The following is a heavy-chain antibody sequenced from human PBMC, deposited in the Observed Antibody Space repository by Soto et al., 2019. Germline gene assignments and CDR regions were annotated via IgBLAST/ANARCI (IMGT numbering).Heavy chain of an antibody. CDR2: MNPNSGNT. CDR3: ARASTVDDAFDI. Sequence: ASVKVSFKASGYTFTSYDINWVRQATGQGLEWMGWMNPNSGNTGYAQKFQGRVTMTRNTSISTAYMELSSLRSEDTAVYYCARASTVDDAFDIWGQGTMVTVS. V-gene: IGHV1-8*01. J-gene: IGHJ3*02. D-gene: IGHD4-17*01. CDR1: GYTFTSYD.